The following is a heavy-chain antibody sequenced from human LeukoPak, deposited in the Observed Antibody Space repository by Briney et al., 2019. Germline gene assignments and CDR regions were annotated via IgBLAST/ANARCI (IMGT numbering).Heavy chain of an antibody. CDR1: GYTFTSYD. D-gene: IGHD6-19*01. V-gene: IGHV1-24*01. J-gene: IGHJ4*02. CDR2: FDPEDGEI. CDR3: ATVLAVPGDY. Sequence: GASVKVSCKASGYTFTSYDINWVRQATGQGLEWMGGFDPEDGEIIYAQKFQGRVTMTEDASTDTAYMELSSLRSEDTALYYCATVLAVPGDYWGQGTLVTVSS.